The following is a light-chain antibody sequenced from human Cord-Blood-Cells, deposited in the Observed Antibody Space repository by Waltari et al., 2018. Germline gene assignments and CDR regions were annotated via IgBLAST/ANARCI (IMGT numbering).Light chain of an antibody. CDR1: QSISSY. CDR2: AAS. V-gene: IGKV1-39*01. J-gene: IGKJ3*01. CDR3: QQSYSTLFT. Sequence: DIQMTQSPSSRSASVGDRVTITCRASQSISSYLNWYKQKPGKAPKLLIYAASSLQSGVPSRFSGSGSGTDFTLTISSLQPEDFATYYCQQSYSTLFTFGPGTKVDIK.